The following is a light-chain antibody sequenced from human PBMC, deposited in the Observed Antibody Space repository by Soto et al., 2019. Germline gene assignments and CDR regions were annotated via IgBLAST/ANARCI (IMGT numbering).Light chain of an antibody. J-gene: IGKJ4*01. CDR3: QQYNNYTLT. CDR1: QRISTC. V-gene: IGKV1-5*03. Sequence: DIQMTQSPSTLSASVGDRVNITCRASQRISTCLAWYQQKPGKAPKLLIYKASSLEGGVPSRFSGSGSGTEFKSTVSSLQPDDFATYYCQQYNNYTLTFGGGTTVELK. CDR2: KAS.